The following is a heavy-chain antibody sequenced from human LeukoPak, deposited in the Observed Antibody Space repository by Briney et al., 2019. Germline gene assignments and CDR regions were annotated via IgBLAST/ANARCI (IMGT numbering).Heavy chain of an antibody. Sequence: GGSLRLSCAASGFAFTNYWMHWVRQAPGMGLVWVSRLPPDELGIIYADSVKGRFTVSRDNAKNTVYLQMNNLRVDDTAMYYCVGTIASRGSEYWGQGALVTVSS. CDR3: VGTIASRGSEY. CDR2: LPPDELGI. V-gene: IGHV3-74*01. J-gene: IGHJ4*02. D-gene: IGHD6-6*01. CDR1: GFAFTNYW.